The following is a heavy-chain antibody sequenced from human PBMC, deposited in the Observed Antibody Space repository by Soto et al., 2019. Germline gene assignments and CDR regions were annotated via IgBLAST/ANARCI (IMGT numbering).Heavy chain of an antibody. CDR2: ISYHGSDK. Sequence: QVQLVESGGGVVQPGRSLRLSCAASGFTFSNYGMHWVRQAPGKGLEWVAVISYHGSDKYYADSVKGRFTISRDNSKNTLYLKMGSLRAEDTAVYYCAKDHLTTTVTAVGYWGQGTLVTVSS. D-gene: IGHD4-17*01. V-gene: IGHV3-30*18. J-gene: IGHJ4*02. CDR3: AKDHLTTTVTAVGY. CDR1: GFTFSNYG.